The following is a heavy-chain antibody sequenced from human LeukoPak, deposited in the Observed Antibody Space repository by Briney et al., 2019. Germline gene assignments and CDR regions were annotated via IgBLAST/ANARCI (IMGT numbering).Heavy chain of an antibody. D-gene: IGHD2-2*01. J-gene: IGHJ3*02. Sequence: VASAKVSCKASGYTFTGYYMHWVRQAPGQGLEWMGWINPNSGGTNYAQKFQGRVTMTRDTSISTAYMELNRLRSDDTAVYYCARGGVVPAFNPEDAFDIWGQGTMVTVSS. CDR2: INPNSGGT. V-gene: IGHV1-2*02. CDR1: GYTFTGYY. CDR3: ARGGVVPAFNPEDAFDI.